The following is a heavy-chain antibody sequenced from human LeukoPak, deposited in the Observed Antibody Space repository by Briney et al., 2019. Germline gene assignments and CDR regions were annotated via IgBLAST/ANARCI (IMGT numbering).Heavy chain of an antibody. Sequence: GGSLRLSCAASGFTFSSHWMYWVRQAPGKGLVWVSLIKTDGSSTSYADPVKGRFTISRDNAKNTLYLQMNSLRAEDTAVYYCVRGDTVSYYYYYGMDVWGQGTTVTVSS. CDR3: VRGDTVSYYYYYGMDV. CDR2: IKTDGSST. D-gene: IGHD4-11*01. CDR1: GFTFSSHW. J-gene: IGHJ6*02. V-gene: IGHV3-74*01.